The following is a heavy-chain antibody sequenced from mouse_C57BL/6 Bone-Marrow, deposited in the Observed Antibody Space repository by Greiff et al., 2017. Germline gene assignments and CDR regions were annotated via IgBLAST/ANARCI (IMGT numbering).Heavy chain of an antibody. Sequence: DVHLVESGGGLVKPGGSLKLSCAASGFTFSDYGMHWVRQAPEKGLEWVAYISSGSSTIYYADTVKGRFTISRDNAKNTLFLQVTSLRSEDTAVYYCAMIYGYVRYFDVWGTGTTVTVSS. CDR1: GFTFSDYG. V-gene: IGHV5-17*01. D-gene: IGHD2-2*01. CDR2: ISSGSSTI. CDR3: AMIYGYVRYFDV. J-gene: IGHJ1*03.